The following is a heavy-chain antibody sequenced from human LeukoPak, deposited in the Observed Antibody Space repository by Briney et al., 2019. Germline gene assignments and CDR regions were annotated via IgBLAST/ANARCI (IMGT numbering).Heavy chain of an antibody. CDR1: GYTFTNYG. Sequence: EASVKVSCKVSGYTFTNYGIQWVRQAPGQSLEWMGWISAGNGNTKYSQRTQGRVTISWDTSASTAYMELSSLKIEDTAVYYCVESSGRFHYWGQGTLVTVSS. V-gene: IGHV1-3*01. D-gene: IGHD1-26*01. J-gene: IGHJ4*02. CDR3: VESSGRFHY. CDR2: ISAGNGNT.